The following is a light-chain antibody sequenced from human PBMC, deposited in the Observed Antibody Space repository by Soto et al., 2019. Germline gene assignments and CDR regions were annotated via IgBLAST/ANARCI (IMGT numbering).Light chain of an antibody. J-gene: IGLJ1*01. CDR3: QSYDSSMIVPKV. Sequence: QSVLTQPPAVSGAPGQRVTISCSGSSSNIGAGYDVQWYRQFPGTAPKLLIYANSDRPSGVPDRFSGSKSGTSASLAITGIQAEDEADYYCQSYDSSMIVPKVFGTGTKVTVL. V-gene: IGLV1-40*01. CDR2: ANS. CDR1: SSNIGAGYD.